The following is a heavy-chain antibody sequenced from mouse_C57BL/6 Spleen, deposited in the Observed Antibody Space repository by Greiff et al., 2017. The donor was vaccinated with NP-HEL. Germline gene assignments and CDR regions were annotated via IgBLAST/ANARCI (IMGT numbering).Heavy chain of an antibody. CDR1: GYAFSSSW. V-gene: IGHV1-82*01. D-gene: IGHD2-3*01. Sequence: VQLQQSGPELVKPGASVKISCKASGYAFSSSWMNWVKQRPGKGLEWIGRIYPGDGDTNYNGKFKGKATLTADKSSSTAYMQLSSLTSEDSAFYFCAREDGSFDYWGQGTTLTVSS. CDR2: IYPGDGDT. J-gene: IGHJ2*01. CDR3: AREDGSFDY.